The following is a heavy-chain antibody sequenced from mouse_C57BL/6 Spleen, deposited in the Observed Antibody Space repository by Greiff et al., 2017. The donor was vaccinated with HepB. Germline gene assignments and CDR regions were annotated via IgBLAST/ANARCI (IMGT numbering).Heavy chain of an antibody. Sequence: QVQLQQPGAELVMPGASVKLSCKASGYTFTSYWMHWVKQRTGQGLEWIVEIDPSDSYTNYNQKFKGKSTLTVDKSSSTAYMQLSSLSSEASAVYYCARRDRSYSGSSPYWYFDVWGTGTTVTVSS. CDR1: GYTFTSYW. J-gene: IGHJ1*03. D-gene: IGHD1-1*01. V-gene: IGHV1-69*01. CDR2: IDPSDSYT. CDR3: ARRDRSYSGSSPYWYFDV.